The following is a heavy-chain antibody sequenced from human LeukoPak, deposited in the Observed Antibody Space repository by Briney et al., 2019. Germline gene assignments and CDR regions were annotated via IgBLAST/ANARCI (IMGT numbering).Heavy chain of an antibody. CDR2: IIPIFGTA. CDR3: ARQGSYDSSGYYPTPPILY. J-gene: IGHJ4*02. D-gene: IGHD3-22*01. Sequence: SVKVSCKASGYTFTSYDFNWVRQAPGQGPEWMGGIIPIFGTANYAQKFQGRVTITADESTSTAYMELSSLRSEDAAVYYCARQGSYDSSGYYPTPPILYWGQGTLVTVSS. CDR1: GYTFTSYD. V-gene: IGHV1-69*13.